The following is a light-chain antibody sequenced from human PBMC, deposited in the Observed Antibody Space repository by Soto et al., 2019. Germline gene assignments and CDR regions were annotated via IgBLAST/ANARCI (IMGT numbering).Light chain of an antibody. V-gene: IGLV2-14*01. CDR2: EVS. CDR3: SSYTSSNTGVI. J-gene: IGLJ2*01. CDR1: SSDVGGYTF. Sequence: QSALTQPASVSGSPGQSITISCTGTSSDVGGYTFVSWYQHHPGKAPKFLIYEVSNRPPGVSNRFSGSKSGNTASLTISGLQAEDEADYYCSSYTSSNTGVIFGGGTKLTVL.